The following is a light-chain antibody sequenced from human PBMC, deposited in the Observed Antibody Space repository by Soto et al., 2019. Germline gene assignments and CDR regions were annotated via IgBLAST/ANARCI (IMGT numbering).Light chain of an antibody. CDR2: WAS. CDR1: QSVLYSSNNKNY. V-gene: IGKV4-1*01. Sequence: DIVMTQSPDSLAVSLGERATINCKSRQSVLYSSNNKNYLAWYQQKPGQPPKLLIYWASTRESGVPERFSGSGSGTDFSLTISNLQAEDVAVYYCPQYYSTRYTFGQGPRLEIK. J-gene: IGKJ2*01. CDR3: PQYYSTRYT.